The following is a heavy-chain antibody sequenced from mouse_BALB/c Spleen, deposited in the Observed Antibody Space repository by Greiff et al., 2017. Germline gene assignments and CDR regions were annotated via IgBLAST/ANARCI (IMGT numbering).Heavy chain of an antibody. J-gene: IGHJ3*01. CDR2: ISYSGST. Sequence: VQLQQSGPGLVKPSQSLSLTCTVTGYSITSDYAWNWIRQFPGNKLEWMGYISYSGSTSYNPSLKSRISITRDTSKNQFFLQLNSVTTEDTATYYCARDRGYDGFAYWGQGTLVTVSA. D-gene: IGHD2-2*01. V-gene: IGHV3-2*02. CDR3: ARDRGYDGFAY. CDR1: GYSITSDYA.